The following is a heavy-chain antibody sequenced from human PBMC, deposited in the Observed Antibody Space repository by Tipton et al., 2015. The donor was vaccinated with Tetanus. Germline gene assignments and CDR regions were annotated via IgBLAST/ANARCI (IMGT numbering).Heavy chain of an antibody. Sequence: GSLRLSCAASGFTFSNYWMHWVRQAPGKGLEWVANIRQDGSEKYYSDSVKGRFTISRDNAKSSLYSQMNSLRAEDTAVYYCTRDRDWTLDVWGQGTTVTVSS. V-gene: IGHV3-7*01. CDR2: IRQDGSEK. CDR1: GFTFSNYW. D-gene: IGHD1-1*01. J-gene: IGHJ6*02. CDR3: TRDRDWTLDV.